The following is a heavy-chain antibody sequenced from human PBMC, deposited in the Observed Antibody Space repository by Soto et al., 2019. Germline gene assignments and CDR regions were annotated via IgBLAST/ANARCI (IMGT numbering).Heavy chain of an antibody. CDR3: ARANLGEQQLVL. Sequence: LVESGGGVVQPGRSLRLSCEASGFSFNAYGMHWVRQAPGKGLEWVAAIWFDGSNQYYVDSVKGRFTISRDNSKNSLVLQTNSLRPEDTAVYYCARANLGEQQLVLGGQGTLVTVSS. J-gene: IGHJ4*02. D-gene: IGHD6-13*01. CDR2: IWFDGSNQ. V-gene: IGHV3-33*01. CDR1: GFSFNAYG.